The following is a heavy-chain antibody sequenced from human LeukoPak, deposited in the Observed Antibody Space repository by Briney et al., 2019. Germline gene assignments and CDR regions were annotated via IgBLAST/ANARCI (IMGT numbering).Heavy chain of an antibody. V-gene: IGHV1-69-2*01. Sequence: PEAAVKISCKTSGYTFTHYYIHWVKQAPGKGLEWMGRLDPDDGETLYAEKFQGRVTMTSDTSTDTAYLNLNSLMSEDTAVYYCAAELLALSDWGQGTLVTVSS. J-gene: IGHJ4*01. CDR3: AAELLALSD. CDR2: LDPDDGET. D-gene: IGHD1-26*01. CDR1: GYTFTHYY.